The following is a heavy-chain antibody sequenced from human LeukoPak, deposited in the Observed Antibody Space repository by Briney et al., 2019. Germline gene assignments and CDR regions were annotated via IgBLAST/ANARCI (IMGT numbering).Heavy chain of an antibody. Sequence: GGSLRLSCAASGFTFSSYSMNWVRQAPGKGLEWVSYISNSGSTIYYADSVKGRFTISRDNAKNSLYLQMNSLRAEDTAVYYCAGVYYGSGSYFDYWGQGTLVTVSS. J-gene: IGHJ4*02. V-gene: IGHV3-48*04. CDR3: AGVYYGSGSYFDY. D-gene: IGHD3-10*01. CDR1: GFTFSSYS. CDR2: ISNSGSTI.